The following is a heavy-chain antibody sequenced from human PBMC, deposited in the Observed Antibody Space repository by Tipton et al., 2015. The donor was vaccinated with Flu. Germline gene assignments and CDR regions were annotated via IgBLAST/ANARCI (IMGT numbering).Heavy chain of an antibody. V-gene: IGHV3-48*03. Sequence: SLRLSCAASGFTFSPYEMNWVRQAPGKGLEWVSYISSGDTAMYYADSVKGRFTISRDNAKNSLYLHMNSVRAEDTAVYYCATTARLDHWGQGTLVTVSS. D-gene: IGHD6-6*01. J-gene: IGHJ4*02. CDR3: ATTARLDH. CDR2: ISSGDTAM. CDR1: GFTFSPYE.